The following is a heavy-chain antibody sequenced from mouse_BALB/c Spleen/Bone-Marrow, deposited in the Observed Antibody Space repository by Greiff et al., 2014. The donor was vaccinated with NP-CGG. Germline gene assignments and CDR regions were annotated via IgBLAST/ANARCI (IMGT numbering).Heavy chain of an antibody. CDR1: GYTLTDYW. V-gene: IGHV1-69*01. J-gene: IGHJ2*01. Sequence: QVQLQQSGAELVMPGASVKMSCKASGYTLTDYWMHWVKQRPGQGLEWIGAIDTSDSYTSYNQKFKGKATLTVDESSSTAYRQLSSLTSEDSAVYYCAFYYGNYGDYWGQGTTLTVSS. CDR3: AFYYGNYGDY. CDR2: IDTSDSYT. D-gene: IGHD2-1*01.